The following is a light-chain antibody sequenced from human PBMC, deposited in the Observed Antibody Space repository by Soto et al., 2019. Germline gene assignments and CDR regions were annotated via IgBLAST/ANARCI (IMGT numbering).Light chain of an antibody. J-gene: IGKJ2*01. CDR1: QSVSSN. CDR2: GAS. CDR3: KQYNNCFPYN. V-gene: IGKV3-15*01. Sequence: EIVMTQSPATLSVSPGERATLSCRASQSVSSNLAWYQQKPGQAPRLLIYGASTRATGIPARFSGRGSGTDFSLTISGLKSEDFALYYYKQYNNCFPYNSGQGTKLENK.